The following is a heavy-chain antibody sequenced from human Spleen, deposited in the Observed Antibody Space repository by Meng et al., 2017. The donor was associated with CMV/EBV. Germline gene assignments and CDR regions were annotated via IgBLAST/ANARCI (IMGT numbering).Heavy chain of an antibody. CDR2: IYYSGST. V-gene: IGHV4-61*01. CDR1: GDSVRSGSYY. Sequence: SETLSLTCTVSGDSVRSGSYYWSWIRQPPGKGLEWIGYIYYSGSTNYNPSLKSRVTISVDTSKNQFSLKLSSVTAADTAVYYCARGRAEIDYWGQGTLVTVSS. J-gene: IGHJ4*02. CDR3: ARGRAEIDY. D-gene: IGHD5-24*01.